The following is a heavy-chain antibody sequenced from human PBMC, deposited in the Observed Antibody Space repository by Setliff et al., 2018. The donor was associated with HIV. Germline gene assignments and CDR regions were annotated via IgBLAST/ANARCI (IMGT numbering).Heavy chain of an antibody. CDR2: VSYSGTT. J-gene: IGHJ4*02. Sequence: SETLSLTCTVSGGSIGGYYWSWVRRPPGRGLEWIGFVSYSGTTSYNPSLDSRVTMSVDTSRDQFSLKLSSVTAADTAVYSCARTRGRALLSYYFDYWGQGRLVTVSS. CDR1: GGSIGGYY. V-gene: IGHV4-59*01. CDR3: ARTRGRALLSYYFDY.